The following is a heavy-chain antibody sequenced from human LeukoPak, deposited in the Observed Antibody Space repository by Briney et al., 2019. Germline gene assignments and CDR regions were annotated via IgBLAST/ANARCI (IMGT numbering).Heavy chain of an antibody. CDR3: TTESSGSLPY. CDR1: VFSFSDTY. D-gene: IGHD1-26*01. Sequence: GGSLRLSCAASVFSFSDTYINWVRQIPWTGLEWVGLIKNKADRGEIEYAAPVKDRFTISRDDSKNTVYLQMSSLKTEDTAVYYCTTESSGSLPYWGQGTLVTVSS. CDR2: IKNKADRGEI. V-gene: IGHV3-15*07. J-gene: IGHJ4*02.